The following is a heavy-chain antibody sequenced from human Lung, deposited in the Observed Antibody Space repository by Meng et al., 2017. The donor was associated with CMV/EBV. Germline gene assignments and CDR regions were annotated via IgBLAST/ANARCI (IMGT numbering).Heavy chain of an antibody. CDR2: ISGSGGST. J-gene: IGHJ4*02. Sequence: ESXKISXAASGFTFSSYAMSWVRQAPGKGLEWVSAISGSGGSTYYADSVKGRFTISRDNSKNTLYLQMNSLRAEDTAVYYCAKGQAGRKQLATGVCAYWGQGTXVTVSS. CDR1: GFTFSSYA. D-gene: IGHD6-13*01. CDR3: AKGQAGRKQLATGVCAY. V-gene: IGHV3-23*01.